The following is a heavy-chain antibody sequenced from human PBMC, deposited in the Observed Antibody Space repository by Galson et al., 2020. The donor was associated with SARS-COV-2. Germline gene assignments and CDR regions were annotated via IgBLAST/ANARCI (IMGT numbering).Heavy chain of an antibody. J-gene: IGHJ4*02. D-gene: IGHD2-15*01. CDR3: ARGAVDFCSGGSCYLEH. Sequence: GGSLRLSCAASGFTFSDYYMTWVRQAPGKGLEWISYISNVANAIYYADSVKGRFTVSRDNSKNSLSLQMNSLRAEDTAVYYCARGAVDFCSGGSCYLEHWGQGTLVTV. CDR2: ISNVANAI. CDR1: GFTFSDYY. V-gene: IGHV3-11*01.